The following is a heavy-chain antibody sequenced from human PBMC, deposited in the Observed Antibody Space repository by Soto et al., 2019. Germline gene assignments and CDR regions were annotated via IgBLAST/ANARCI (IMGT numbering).Heavy chain of an antibody. CDR3: ARRYCSRADCYSDS. D-gene: IGHD2-2*01. CDR2: IYPGDSDT. J-gene: IGHJ4*02. Sequence: PGESLKISCKASGYSFSSYWIAWVRQMPGKGLEWMGIIYPGDSDTRYSPSFQGQVTISADKSITTAYLQWSSLKASDTAMYYCARRYCSRADCYSDSWGQGSLATVSS. V-gene: IGHV5-51*01. CDR1: GYSFSSYW.